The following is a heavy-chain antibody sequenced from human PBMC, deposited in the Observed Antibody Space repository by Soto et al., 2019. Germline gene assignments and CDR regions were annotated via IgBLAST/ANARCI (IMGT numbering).Heavy chain of an antibody. CDR3: AREGRWEYGDYVYYYMDV. D-gene: IGHD4-17*01. V-gene: IGHV3-66*01. CDR2: IYSGGST. Sequence: GGSLRLSCAASGFTVSSNYMSWVRQAPGKGLEWVSIIYSGGSTYYADSVKGRFTISRDNSKNTLYLQMNSLRAEDTAVYYCAREGRWEYGDYVYYYMDVWGKGTTVTVSS. CDR1: GFTVSSNY. J-gene: IGHJ6*03.